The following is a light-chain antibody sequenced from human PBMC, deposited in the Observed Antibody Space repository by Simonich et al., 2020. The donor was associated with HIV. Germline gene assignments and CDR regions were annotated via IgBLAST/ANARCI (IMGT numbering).Light chain of an antibody. CDR1: KSVSRN. Sequence: EIVMTQSPATLSVSPGERATLSCRASKSVSRNLAWYQHKPGQAPRLLIYGASTRATGIPARFSGSGSGTEFALTISSLQSEDFAVYYCQQYNNWPLTFGGGTKVEIK. CDR3: QQYNNWPLT. CDR2: GAS. V-gene: IGKV3D-15*01. J-gene: IGKJ4*01.